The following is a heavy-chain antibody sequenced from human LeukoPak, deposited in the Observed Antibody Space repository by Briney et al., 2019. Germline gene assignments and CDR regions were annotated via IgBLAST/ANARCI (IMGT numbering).Heavy chain of an antibody. D-gene: IGHD3-10*01. CDR1: GFTFENYA. V-gene: IGHV3-30-3*01. CDR3: ANRFGELHMASYYFDY. Sequence: GGSLRLSCAASGFTFENYAMHWVRQAVGKGLEWEAVISHDGSNKYYIDSVRGRFTVSRNNSKNTLYLQMNSLRAEDTAVYYCANRFGELHMASYYFDYWGQGTLVTVSS. J-gene: IGHJ4*02. CDR2: ISHDGSNK.